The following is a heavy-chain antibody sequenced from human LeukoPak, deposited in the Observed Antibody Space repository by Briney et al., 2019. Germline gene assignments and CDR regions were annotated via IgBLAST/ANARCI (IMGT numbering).Heavy chain of an antibody. D-gene: IGHD1-26*01. CDR2: ISSSSSYI. CDR1: GFSFQNFA. J-gene: IGHJ3*02. Sequence: GGSLRLSCAASGFSFQNFAMTWVRQAPGKGLEWVSSISSSSSYIYYADSVKGRFTISRDNAKNSLYLQMNSLRAEDTAVYYCARIGSFDAFDIWGQGTMVTVSS. CDR3: ARIGSFDAFDI. V-gene: IGHV3-21*01.